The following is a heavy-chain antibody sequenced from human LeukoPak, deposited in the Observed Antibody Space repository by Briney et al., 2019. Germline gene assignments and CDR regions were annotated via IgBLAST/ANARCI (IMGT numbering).Heavy chain of an antibody. Sequence: SETLSLTCTVSGGSISSYYWSWIRQPPGKGLEWIGDVSYSGSIHYTASLKSRVTISVDTCNNQFSLELSSVTAADAAVYYCARDGLRSGYSYGYFDYWGQGTLVTAS. CDR2: VSYSGSI. CDR3: ARDGLRSGYSYGYFDY. V-gene: IGHV4-59*12. CDR1: GGSISSYY. D-gene: IGHD5-18*01. J-gene: IGHJ4*02.